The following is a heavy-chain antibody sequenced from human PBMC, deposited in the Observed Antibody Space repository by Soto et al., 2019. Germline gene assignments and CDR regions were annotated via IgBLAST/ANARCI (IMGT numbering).Heavy chain of an antibody. CDR3: VRVSSMVRGVIDNWFDP. Sequence: QVQLVQSGAEVKKSGSSVKVSCKASGSTFSSYAIHWVRQAPGQGLEWMGGIIPMYGPAKYSQKFQGRVTITADESTTTAYMDLSSLRSDDTAVYYCVRVSSMVRGVIDNWFDPWGQGTLVTVSS. V-gene: IGHV1-69*01. CDR1: GSTFSSYA. D-gene: IGHD3-10*01. J-gene: IGHJ5*02. CDR2: IIPMYGPA.